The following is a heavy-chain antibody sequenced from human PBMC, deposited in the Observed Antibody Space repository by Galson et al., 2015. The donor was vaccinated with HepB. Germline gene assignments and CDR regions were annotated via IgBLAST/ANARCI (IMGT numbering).Heavy chain of an antibody. J-gene: IGHJ6*02. D-gene: IGHD2-2*01. Sequence: SLRLSCAASGFTFSSYAMSWVRQAPGKGLEWVSAISGSGGSTYYADSVKGRFTISRDNSKNTLYLQMNSLRAEDTAVYYCATGYYIVVVPAAPRITNYYGMDVWGQGTTVTVSS. V-gene: IGHV3-23*01. CDR3: ATGYYIVVVPAAPRITNYYGMDV. CDR1: GFTFSSYA. CDR2: ISGSGGST.